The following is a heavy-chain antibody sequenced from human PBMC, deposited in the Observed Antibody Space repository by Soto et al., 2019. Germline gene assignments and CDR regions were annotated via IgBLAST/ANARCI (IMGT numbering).Heavy chain of an antibody. CDR2: IKSKTDGGTT. CDR1: GFTFNNAW. D-gene: IGHD3-16*01. V-gene: IGHV3-15*01. CDR3: ATHLGEFFPLEY. Sequence: EVQLVESGGGLVKPGGSLTLSCAASGFTFNNAWMSGVRQAPGKGLEWVGRIKSKTDGGTTDYAAPVKGRFSISRDDSKSTLYLQMNSLKAEDTAVYFCATHLGEFFPLEYWGQGTLVTVSS. J-gene: IGHJ4*02.